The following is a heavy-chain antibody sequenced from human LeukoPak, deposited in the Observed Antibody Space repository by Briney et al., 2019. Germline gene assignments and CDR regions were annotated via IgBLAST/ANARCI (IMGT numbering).Heavy chain of an antibody. D-gene: IGHD3-3*01. Sequence: PSETLSLTCTVSGGSINIYYWSWIRQPPGKGLEWIGYNSYSGSTNYNPSLKSRVTISVDTSKNQFSLKLSSVTAADTAVYYCARGLYDFWSGPPPYYYYMDVWGKGTTVTVSS. V-gene: IGHV4-59*12. CDR1: GGSINIYY. CDR3: ARGLYDFWSGPPPYYYYMDV. CDR2: NSYSGST. J-gene: IGHJ6*03.